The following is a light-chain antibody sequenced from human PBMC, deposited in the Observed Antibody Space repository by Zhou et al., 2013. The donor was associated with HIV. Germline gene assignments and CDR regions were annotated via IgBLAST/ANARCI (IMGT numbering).Light chain of an antibody. V-gene: IGKV1-5*03. CDR1: QSISSW. J-gene: IGKJ4*01. Sequence: DIQMTQSPSTLSASVGDRVTITCRASQSISSWLAWYQQKPGKVPKLLIYEASNLDSGVPSRFSGSGSGTEFTLTISSLQPDDFATYYCQQLNTYPLTFGGGTKVEIK. CDR2: EAS. CDR3: QQLNTYPLT.